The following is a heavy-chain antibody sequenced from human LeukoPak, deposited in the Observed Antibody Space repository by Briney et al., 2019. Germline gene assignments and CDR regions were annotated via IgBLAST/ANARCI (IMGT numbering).Heavy chain of an antibody. CDR1: GFTFSSYE. Sequence: GGSLRLSCAASGFTFSSYEMNWVRQAPGKGLEWVSYISNSGSTIYYADSVKGRFTISRDNAKNSLYLQMNSLRAEDTAVYYCASSVATTLRAYYYYMDVWGKGTTVTVSS. D-gene: IGHD5-12*01. CDR2: ISNSGSTI. CDR3: ASSVATTLRAYYYYMDV. V-gene: IGHV3-48*03. J-gene: IGHJ6*03.